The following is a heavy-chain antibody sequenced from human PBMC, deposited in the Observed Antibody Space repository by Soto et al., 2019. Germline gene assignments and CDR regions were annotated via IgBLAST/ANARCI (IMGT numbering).Heavy chain of an antibody. J-gene: IGHJ4*02. CDR1: GGTFSSYA. D-gene: IGHD2-2*01. CDR2: IIPIFGTA. Sequence: QVQLVQSGAEVKKPGSSVKVSCKPSGGTFSSYAISWVRQAPGQGLEWMGGIIPIFGTANYAQKFQGRVTITADESTSTAYMELSSLRSEDTAVYYCATSSQLTVRAPWDYWGQGTLVTVSS. CDR3: ATSSQLTVRAPWDY. V-gene: IGHV1-69*01.